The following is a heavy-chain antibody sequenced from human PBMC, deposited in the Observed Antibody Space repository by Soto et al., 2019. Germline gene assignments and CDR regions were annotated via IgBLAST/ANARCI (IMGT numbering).Heavy chain of an antibody. CDR3: ARVKGGSGWYSPWSMDV. J-gene: IGHJ6*02. Sequence: GGSLRLSCAASGFTFSSYWMHWVRQAPGKGLVWVSRINSDGSSTRYADSVKGRFTMSSDNAKNTPYLQMNSLRAEDTAVYYCARVKGGSGWYSPWSMDVWGQGTTVTVSS. CDR2: INSDGSST. V-gene: IGHV3-74*01. D-gene: IGHD6-19*01. CDR1: GFTFSSYW.